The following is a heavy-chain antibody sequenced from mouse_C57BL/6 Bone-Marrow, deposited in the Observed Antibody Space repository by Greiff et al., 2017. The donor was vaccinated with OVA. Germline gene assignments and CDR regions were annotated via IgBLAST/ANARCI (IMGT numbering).Heavy chain of an antibody. CDR1: GFTFSDFY. V-gene: IGHV7-1*01. D-gene: IGHD2-4*01. J-gene: IGHJ4*01. CDR3: ARDAPPHYDYDEFYAMDY. CDR2: SRNKANDYTT. Sequence: EVKLVESGGGLVQSGRSLRLSCATSGFTFSDFYMEWVRQAPGKGLEWIAASRNKANDYTTEYSASVKGRFIVSRDTSQSILYLQMNALRAEDTAIYYCARDAPPHYDYDEFYAMDYWGQGTSVTVSS.